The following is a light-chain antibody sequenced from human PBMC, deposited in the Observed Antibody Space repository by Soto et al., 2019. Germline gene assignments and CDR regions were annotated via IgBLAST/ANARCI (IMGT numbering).Light chain of an antibody. CDR2: DAS. Sequence: IQMTHAPSSLSASVLYRVTITCLASQSISSWLAWYQQMPGKAPKLLIYDASSLHSGVPSRFSGSGSGTEFTLTISSLQPDDFATYYCQQYNTYSWTFGQGTRLEIK. CDR1: QSISSW. CDR3: QQYNTYSWT. V-gene: IGKV1-5*01. J-gene: IGKJ5*01.